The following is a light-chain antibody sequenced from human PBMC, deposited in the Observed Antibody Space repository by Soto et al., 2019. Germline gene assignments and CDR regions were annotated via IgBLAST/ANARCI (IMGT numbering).Light chain of an antibody. CDR2: AAS. Sequence: EIVLTQSPGALSLTPGERATLSCRASHTISSSYLAWYQQKPGQPPRLLIYAASTRATDVPARFSGGGSETEFTLTISSLQSEDFAVYFCQQYNIWPLSTFGQGTKV. J-gene: IGKJ1*01. V-gene: IGKV3-15*01. CDR1: HTISSSY. CDR3: QQYNIWPLST.